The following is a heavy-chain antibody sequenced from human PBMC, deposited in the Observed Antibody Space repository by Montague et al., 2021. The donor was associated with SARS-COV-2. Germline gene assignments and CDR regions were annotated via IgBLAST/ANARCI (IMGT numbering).Heavy chain of an antibody. CDR2: IYNNGST. V-gene: IGHV4-59*01. Sequence: SETLSLPCTVSGGSISSYYWSWIRQPPGKGLQWIGYIYNNGSTNCNTSLKSRVTLSIDTSKNQFSLKLTSVTAADTAVYYCARGGGDSADYYYYAMDVWGQGTTVTVSS. CDR3: ARGGGDSADYYYYAMDV. D-gene: IGHD2-21*02. J-gene: IGHJ6*02. CDR1: GGSISSYY.